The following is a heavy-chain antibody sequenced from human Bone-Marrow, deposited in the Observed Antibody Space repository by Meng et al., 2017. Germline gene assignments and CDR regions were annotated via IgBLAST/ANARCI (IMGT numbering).Heavy chain of an antibody. V-gene: IGHV1-8*01. CDR1: GYTFTSYD. CDR2: MNPNSGNT. CDR3: ARGSGEQWLVNDAFDI. J-gene: IGHJ3*02. D-gene: IGHD6-19*01. Sequence: ASVKVSCKASGYTFTSYDINWVRQATGQGLEWMGWMNPNSGNTGYAQKFQGRVTMTRNTSISTAYMELSSLRSEDTAVYYCARGSGEQWLVNDAFDIWGQGTMVTVSS.